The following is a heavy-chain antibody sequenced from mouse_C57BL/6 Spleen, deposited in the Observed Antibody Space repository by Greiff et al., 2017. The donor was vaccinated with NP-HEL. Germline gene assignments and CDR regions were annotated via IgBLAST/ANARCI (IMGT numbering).Heavy chain of an antibody. V-gene: IGHV1-82*01. D-gene: IGHD2-3*01. CDR3: AWGYDGYYGFAY. CDR1: GYAFSSSW. Sequence: QVHVKQSGPELVKPGASVKISCKASGYAFSSSWMNWVKQRPGKGLEWIGRIYPGDGDTNYNGKFKGKATLTADKSSSTAYMQLSSLTSEDSAVYFCAWGYDGYYGFAYWGQGTLVTVSA. J-gene: IGHJ3*01. CDR2: IYPGDGDT.